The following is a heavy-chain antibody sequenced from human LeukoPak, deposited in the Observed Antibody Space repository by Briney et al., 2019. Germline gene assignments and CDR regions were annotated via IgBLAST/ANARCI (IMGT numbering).Heavy chain of an antibody. J-gene: IGHJ4*02. CDR1: DGSISSDGYY. CDR3: ARGVYSSLPFDY. V-gene: IGHV4-31*03. D-gene: IGHD6-6*01. CDR2: IYYSGST. Sequence: SQTLSLTCTRSDGSISSDGYYWSWIRQHPGKGLEWIGYIYYSGSTYYNPSLKSRVTISVDTSKNQFSLKLSSVTAADTAVYYCARGVYSSLPFDYWGQGTLVTVSS.